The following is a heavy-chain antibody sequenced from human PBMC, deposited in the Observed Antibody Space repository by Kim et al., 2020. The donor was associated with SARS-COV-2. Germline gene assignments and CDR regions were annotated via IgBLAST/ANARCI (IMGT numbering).Heavy chain of an antibody. V-gene: IGHV1-3*01. CDR3: AGTLDYYDSSGYYQFGYYYYGMDV. D-gene: IGHD3-22*01. J-gene: IGHJ6*02. CDR1: GYTFTSYA. CDR2: INAGNGNT. Sequence: ASVKVSCKASGYTFTSYAMHWVRQAPGQRLEWMGWINAGNGNTKYSQKFQGRVTITRDTSASTAYMELSSLRSEDTAVYYCAGTLDYYDSSGYYQFGYYYYGMDVWGQGTTVTVSS.